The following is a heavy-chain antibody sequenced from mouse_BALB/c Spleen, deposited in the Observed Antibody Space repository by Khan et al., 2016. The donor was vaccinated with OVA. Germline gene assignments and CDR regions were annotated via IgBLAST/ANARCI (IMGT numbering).Heavy chain of an antibody. J-gene: IGHJ3*01. CDR1: GFTFSTYG. Sequence: EVELVESGGDVVKPGGSLKLSCAASGFTFSTYGMSWVRQTPAKRLDWVATVSTGGHYTYYPDTVKGRFTISRDNAKNTLYLQMNSLKSEDTAMFYCARLAYYYDSEGFAYWGQGTLVTVSA. CDR2: VSTGGHYT. CDR3: ARLAYYYDSEGFAY. D-gene: IGHD1-1*01. V-gene: IGHV5-6*01.